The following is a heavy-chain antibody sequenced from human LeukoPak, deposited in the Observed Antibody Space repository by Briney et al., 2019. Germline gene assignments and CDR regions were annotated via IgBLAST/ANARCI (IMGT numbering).Heavy chain of an antibody. CDR1: GYTFTGYY. D-gene: IGHD2-8*01. CDR2: INPNSGGT. V-gene: IGHV1-2*02. J-gene: IGHJ5*02. CDR3: ARAPLMMNWFDP. Sequence: ASVKVSCKGSGYTFTGYYMHWVRQAPGQGLEWMGWINPNSGGTNYAQKFQGRVTMTRDTSISTAYMELSRLRSDDTAVYYCARAPLMMNWFDPWGQGTLVTVSS.